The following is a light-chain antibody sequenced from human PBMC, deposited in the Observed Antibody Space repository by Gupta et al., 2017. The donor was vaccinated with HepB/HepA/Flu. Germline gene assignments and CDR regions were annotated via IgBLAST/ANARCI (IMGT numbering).Light chain of an antibody. CDR3: ISSTSSSTYV. V-gene: IGLV2-14*01. CDR1: SSDVGLYNY. J-gene: IGLJ1*01. Sequence: QSALTQPASASGSPGQSITISCTGTSSDVGLYNYVSWYQQHPGKAPKLMINYVTNRPSGVAGRFAGSKSGNAASLTISGLQAEDEADYYCISSTSSSTYVFGTGTKGTVL. CDR2: YVT.